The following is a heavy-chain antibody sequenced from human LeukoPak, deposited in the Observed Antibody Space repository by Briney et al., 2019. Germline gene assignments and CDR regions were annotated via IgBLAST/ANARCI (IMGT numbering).Heavy chain of an antibody. Sequence: QPGGSLRLSCAASGFTFSRFPMHWVRQAPGKGLEYVSAISSDGGATYYANSVKGRFTISRDNSKYTLYLQMGSLRAEDMAVYYCAREVAYYDYWGQGTLVTVSS. V-gene: IGHV3-64*01. J-gene: IGHJ4*02. D-gene: IGHD2-15*01. CDR1: GFTFSRFP. CDR3: AREVAYYDY. CDR2: ISSDGGAT.